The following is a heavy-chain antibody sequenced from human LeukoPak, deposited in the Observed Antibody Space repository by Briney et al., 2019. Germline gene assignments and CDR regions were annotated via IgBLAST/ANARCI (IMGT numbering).Heavy chain of an antibody. CDR2: MNPNSGRR. J-gene: IGHJ4*02. V-gene: IGHV1-8*01. CDR3: ARGLRSDY. D-gene: IGHD3-16*02. CDR1: GYTFSNYD. Sequence: GASVKVSCKASGYTFSNYDINWVRQALGQGLEWMGWMNPNSGRRVYAQKFQGRVTMTRNSSINTAYMELTSLRSDDTAVYYCARGLRSDYWGQGTLVTVSS.